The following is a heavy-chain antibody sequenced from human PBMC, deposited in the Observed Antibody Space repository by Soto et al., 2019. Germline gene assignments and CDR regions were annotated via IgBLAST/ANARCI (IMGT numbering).Heavy chain of an antibody. J-gene: IGHJ4*02. CDR2: ISPDGSSQ. D-gene: IGHD1-7*01. Sequence: PGWSLRLSCAASGFTFSSSWMSWVRQAPGKGLQWVAIISPDGSSQSYVDSVKGRFTISRDNAKNSVFLQLNSLRAEDTAVYFCARDVGGTLDYWGQGTLVTVSS. V-gene: IGHV3-7*03. CDR3: ARDVGGTLDY. CDR1: GFTFSSSW.